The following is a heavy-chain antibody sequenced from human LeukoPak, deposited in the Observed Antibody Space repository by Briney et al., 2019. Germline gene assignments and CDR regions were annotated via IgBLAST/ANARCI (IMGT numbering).Heavy chain of an antibody. CDR2: IRSKAYGGTT. J-gene: IGHJ4*02. V-gene: IGHV3-49*04. D-gene: IGHD6-19*01. Sequence: GGSLRLSCTASGFTFGDYAMSWVRQAPGKGLEWVGFIRSKAYGGTTEYAASVKGRFTISRDDSKSIAYLQMNSLKTEDTAVYYCTRDLDSRGWYWDYWGQGTLVTVSS. CDR3: TRDLDSRGWYWDY. CDR1: GFTFGDYA.